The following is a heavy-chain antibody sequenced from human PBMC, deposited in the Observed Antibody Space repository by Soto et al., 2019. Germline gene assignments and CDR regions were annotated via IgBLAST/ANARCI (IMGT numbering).Heavy chain of an antibody. V-gene: IGHV3-15*01. J-gene: IGHJ4*02. Sequence: GSLRLSCPTSGFTFSDTYLSWVRQAPGKGLEWVGRIKRQADGGTTDYAAAVKDRFTISRDDSKNTLYLQMNSLKTEDTAVYYCTTGLSNGYYNFDYWGQGTLVTVSS. CDR1: GFTFSDTY. CDR2: IKRQADGGTT. D-gene: IGHD3-22*01. CDR3: TTGLSNGYYNFDY.